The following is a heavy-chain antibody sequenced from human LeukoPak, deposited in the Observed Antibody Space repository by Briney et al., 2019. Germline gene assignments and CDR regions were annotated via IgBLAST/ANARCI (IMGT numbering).Heavy chain of an antibody. D-gene: IGHD6-19*01. Sequence: PGGSLRLSCAASGFTFSNAWMSWVRQAPGKGLEWVGRIKSKTGGGTTDYAAPVKGRFTISRDDSKNTLYLQMNSLKTEDTAVYYCTTEPIAVAGTLRVYWGQGTLVTVSS. CDR1: GFTFSNAW. CDR2: IKSKTGGGTT. V-gene: IGHV3-15*01. J-gene: IGHJ4*02. CDR3: TTEPIAVAGTLRVY.